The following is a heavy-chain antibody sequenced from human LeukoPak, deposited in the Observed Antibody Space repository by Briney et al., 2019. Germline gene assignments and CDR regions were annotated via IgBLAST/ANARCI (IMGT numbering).Heavy chain of an antibody. D-gene: IGHD3-10*01. Sequence: AGGSLRLSCAASGFTVSSNYMSWVRQAPGKGLEWVSVIYSGGSTYYADSVKGRFTISRDNSKNTLYLQMNSLRAEDTAVYYCARDWYYYGSGVKWFDPWGQGTLVTVSS. CDR2: IYSGGST. CDR1: GFTVSSNY. J-gene: IGHJ5*02. V-gene: IGHV3-66*01. CDR3: ARDWYYYGSGVKWFDP.